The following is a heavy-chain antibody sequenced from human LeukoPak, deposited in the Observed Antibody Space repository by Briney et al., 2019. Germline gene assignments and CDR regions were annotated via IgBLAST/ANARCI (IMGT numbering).Heavy chain of an antibody. J-gene: IGHJ5*02. CDR3: ARGPRNYDGSGSYYTVGWFDP. CDR2: INNSGST. D-gene: IGHD3-10*01. V-gene: IGHV4-34*01. CDR1: GGAFSGYN. Sequence: ETLSLTCAVYGGAFSGYNWCWIRQPPPKGLEWIGEINNSGSTNSNPSLTTRVTISVDTSKNQSSLKLSSVTAADTAVYYCARGPRNYDGSGSYYTVGWFDPWGQGTLVTVSS.